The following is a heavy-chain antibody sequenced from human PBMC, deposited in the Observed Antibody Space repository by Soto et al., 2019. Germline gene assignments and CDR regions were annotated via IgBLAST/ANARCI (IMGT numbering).Heavy chain of an antibody. V-gene: IGHV3-13*04. J-gene: IGHJ6*02. CDR2: IGTAGDT. Sequence: GGSLRLSCAASGFTFSSYDMHWVRQATGKGLELVSAIGTAGDTYYPGSVKGRFTISRENAKNSLYLQMNSLRAEDTAVYYCARDLYSLLVTSIRYYYYGMDVWGQGTTVTVSS. CDR3: ARDLYSLLVTSIRYYYYGMDV. CDR1: GFTFSSYD. D-gene: IGHD4-4*01.